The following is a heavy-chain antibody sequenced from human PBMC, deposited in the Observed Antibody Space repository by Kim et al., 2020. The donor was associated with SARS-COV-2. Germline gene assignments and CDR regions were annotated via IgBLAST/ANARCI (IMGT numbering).Heavy chain of an antibody. V-gene: IGHV1-46*01. D-gene: IGHD3-22*01. Sequence: QKFQGRVTMTRDTSTSTVYMELSSLRSEDTAVYYCARDLRIYYGSSGLDPWGQGTLVTVSS. J-gene: IGHJ5*02. CDR3: ARDLRIYYGSSGLDP.